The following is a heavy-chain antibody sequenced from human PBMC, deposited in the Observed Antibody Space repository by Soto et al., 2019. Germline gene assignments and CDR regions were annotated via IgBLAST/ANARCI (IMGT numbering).Heavy chain of an antibody. CDR1: GFSFRNYG. D-gene: IGHD6-19*01. V-gene: IGHV3-33*01. CDR2: IWYDGSKR. Sequence: QEHLVESGGGVVQPGRSLRLSCAASGFSFRNYGIHWVRQAPGKGMDWVAVIWYDGSKRYYADSVRGRFTISRDNSGNTVHLQMDSLRAEDTAVYYCARGWGSGVHHRFLEVWGQGTTVVVSP. J-gene: IGHJ3*01. CDR3: ARGWGSGVHHRFLEV.